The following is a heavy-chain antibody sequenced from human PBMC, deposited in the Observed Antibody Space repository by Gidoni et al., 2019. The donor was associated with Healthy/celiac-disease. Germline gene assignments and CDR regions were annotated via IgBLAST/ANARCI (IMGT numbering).Heavy chain of an antibody. CDR3: ARTPIGDYYYGMDV. CDR2: ISSNGGST. J-gene: IGHJ6*02. Sequence: EVQLVESGGGLVQPGGSLRLSCAASGFTFSSYAMHWVRQAPGKGLEYVSAISSNGGSTYYANSVKGRFTISRDNSKNTLYLQMGSLRAEDMAVYYCARTPIGDYYYGMDVWGQGTTVTVSS. V-gene: IGHV3-64*01. D-gene: IGHD3-10*01. CDR1: GFTFSSYA.